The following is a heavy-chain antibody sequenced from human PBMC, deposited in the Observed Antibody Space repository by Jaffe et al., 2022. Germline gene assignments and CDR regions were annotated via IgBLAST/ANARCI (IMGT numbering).Heavy chain of an antibody. D-gene: IGHD6-13*01. J-gene: IGHJ4*02. CDR3: ARAAAPQGGSWYKFPVDY. CDR2: INPNSGGT. CDR1: GYTFTGYY. Sequence: QVQLVQSGAEVKKPGASVKVSCKASGYTFTGYYMHWVRQAPGQGLEWMGRINPNSGGTNYAQKFQGRVTMTRDTSISTAYMELSRLRSDDTAVYYCARAAAPQGGSWYKFPVDYWGQGTLVTVSS. V-gene: IGHV1-2*06.